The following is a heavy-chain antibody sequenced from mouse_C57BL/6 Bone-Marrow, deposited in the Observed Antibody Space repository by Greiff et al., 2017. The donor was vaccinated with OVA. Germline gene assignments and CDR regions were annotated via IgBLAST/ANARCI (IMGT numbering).Heavy chain of an antibody. V-gene: IGHV5-6*02. D-gene: IGHD3-1*01. Sequence: EVKLMESGGDLVKPGGSLKLSCAASGFTFSSYGMSWVRQTPDKRLEWVATISSGGSYTYYPDSVKGRFTISRDNAKNTLYLHMSSLKSEDTAMYYCARRGLGFAYWGQGTLVTVSA. CDR3: ARRGLGFAY. CDR1: GFTFSSYG. CDR2: ISSGGSYT. J-gene: IGHJ3*01.